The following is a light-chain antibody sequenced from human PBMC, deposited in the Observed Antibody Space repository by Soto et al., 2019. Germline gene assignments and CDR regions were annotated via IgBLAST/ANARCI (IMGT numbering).Light chain of an antibody. CDR2: ESS. Sequence: EIVLTQSPATLSLSPGERATLSCRASQSVGTSLAWYQQKSGQAPRLLFYESSNRATYIPARFSASGYGTDFTLTISGLEPEDIADYYCQHSGVWPLTFGGGTKVEIK. J-gene: IGKJ4*01. CDR3: QHSGVWPLT. V-gene: IGKV3-11*01. CDR1: QSVGTS.